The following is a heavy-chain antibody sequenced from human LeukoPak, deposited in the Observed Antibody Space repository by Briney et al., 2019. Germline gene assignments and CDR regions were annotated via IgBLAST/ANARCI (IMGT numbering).Heavy chain of an antibody. CDR2: INPTSRNT. V-gene: IGHV1-2*02. D-gene: IGHD3-3*01. CDR1: GYTFSGYY. Sequence: VASVKVSCKASGYTFSGYYIHWLRQAPGQGLEWMGWINPTSRNTNSAPRFQGRISLTSDTSISTAYMELTNLTPDDTAIYYCARWGGYFSDWGQGTLVSVSS. J-gene: IGHJ4*02. CDR3: ARWGGYFSD.